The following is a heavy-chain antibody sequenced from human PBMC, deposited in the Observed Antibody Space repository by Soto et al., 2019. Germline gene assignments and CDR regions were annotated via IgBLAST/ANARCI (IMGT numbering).Heavy chain of an antibody. J-gene: IGHJ4*02. Sequence: SETLSLTCTASGGSLSSGAYYWSWIGQHPGRGLEWIGYIYPSGSTYYHPSIKSRVTISVDTSKNQFYLELNSVTAADTAVHYFARDPRSAYYHDHGGQGTLVTVSS. CDR3: ARDPRSAYYHDH. CDR2: IYPSGST. CDR1: GGSLSSGAYY. V-gene: IGHV4-31*03. D-gene: IGHD3-3*01.